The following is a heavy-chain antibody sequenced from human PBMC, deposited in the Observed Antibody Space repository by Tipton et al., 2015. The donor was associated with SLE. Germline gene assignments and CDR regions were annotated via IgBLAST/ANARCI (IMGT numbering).Heavy chain of an antibody. CDR2: IYYSGSP. D-gene: IGHD3-16*01. V-gene: IGHV4-59*12. Sequence: GLVKPSETLSLTCTVSSGSISSYYWSWIRQPPGKGLEWIGYIYYSGSPNYNPSLKSRVTISVDTSKNQFSLKLSSVTAADTAVYYCARGLGLLRQPLSYWGQGTLVAVSS. CDR1: SGSISSYY. J-gene: IGHJ4*02. CDR3: ARGLGLLRQPLSY.